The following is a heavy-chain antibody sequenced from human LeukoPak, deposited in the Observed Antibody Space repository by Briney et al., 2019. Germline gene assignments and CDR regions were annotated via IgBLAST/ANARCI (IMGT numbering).Heavy chain of an antibody. CDR1: GFTFSSYS. CDR2: ISSSSGYI. V-gene: IGHV3-21*01. D-gene: IGHD4-17*01. CDR3: ARDYGEGGYYFDY. Sequence: GGSLRLSCAASGFTFSSYSMNWVRQAPGKGLGWVSSISSSSGYIQYADSVKGRFTISRDNAKNSLYLQMNSLRAEDTAVYYCARDYGEGGYYFDYWGQGTLVTVSS. J-gene: IGHJ4*02.